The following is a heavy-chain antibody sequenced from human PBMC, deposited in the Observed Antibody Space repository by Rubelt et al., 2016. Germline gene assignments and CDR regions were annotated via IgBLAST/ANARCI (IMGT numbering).Heavy chain of an antibody. CDR2: IYNSATT. Sequence: QLRLQESGPGLVKPSETLSLTCSVSGGSISRDHYYWGWVRQPPGKGLEWIGYIYNSATTYYKPSLKSRVTISAVPSQTTIALTRSSVTAADTAVYYCARALAGYASGRGWFDPWGQGTLVTVSS. V-gene: IGHV4-31*03. D-gene: IGHD3-10*01. J-gene: IGHJ5*02. CDR3: ARALAGYASGRGWFDP. CDR1: GGSISRDHYY.